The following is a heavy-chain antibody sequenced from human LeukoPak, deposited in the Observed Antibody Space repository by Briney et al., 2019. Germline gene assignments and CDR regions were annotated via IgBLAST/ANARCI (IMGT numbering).Heavy chain of an antibody. CDR2: INPNSGGT. D-gene: IGHD3-22*01. Sequence: ASVNVSCKASGYTFTGYYMHWVRQAPGQGLEWMGWINPNSGGTNYAQKFQGWVTMTRDTSISTAYMELSRLRSDDTAVYYCATTRTYYYDSSGPDAFDIWGQGTMVTVSS. J-gene: IGHJ3*02. V-gene: IGHV1-2*04. CDR1: GYTFTGYY. CDR3: ATTRTYYYDSSGPDAFDI.